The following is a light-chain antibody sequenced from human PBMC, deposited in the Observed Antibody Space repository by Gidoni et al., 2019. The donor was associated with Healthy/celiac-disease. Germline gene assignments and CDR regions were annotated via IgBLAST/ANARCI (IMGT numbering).Light chain of an antibody. CDR1: QSISSY. CDR2: AAS. Sequence: DTKMTQSPSSLSASVGDRVTITCRASQSISSYLNWYQQKPGKAPKLLIYAASSLQSGVPSRFSGSGSGTDFTLTISSLQPEDFATYYCQQCYSTPPYTFGQGTKLEIK. CDR3: QQCYSTPPYT. J-gene: IGKJ2*01. V-gene: IGKV1-39*01.